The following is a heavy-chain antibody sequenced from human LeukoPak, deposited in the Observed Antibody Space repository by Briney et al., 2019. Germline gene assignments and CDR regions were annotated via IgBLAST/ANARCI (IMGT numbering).Heavy chain of an antibody. D-gene: IGHD6-13*01. CDR2: VYSSETT. J-gene: IGHJ3*02. V-gene: IGHV4-4*07. CDR3: ARGYKPASGKDGAFDI. CDR1: GDSIDNFY. Sequence: PSETLSLTCTVSGDSIDNFYWSWIRQPAGKGLEWIGRVYSSETTDYNPSLKSRVSMSVDTSSNQFSLRLSSMTAADTALYYCARGYKPASGKDGAFDIWGQGTMVTVSS.